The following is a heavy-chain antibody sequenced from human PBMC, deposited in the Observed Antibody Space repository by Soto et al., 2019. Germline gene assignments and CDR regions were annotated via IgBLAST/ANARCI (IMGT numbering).Heavy chain of an antibody. J-gene: IGHJ3*02. CDR3: ARGWCTGGSCFYDAFDI. CDR1: GFTFSSYS. D-gene: IGHD2-15*01. Sequence: PGGSLRLSCAASGFTFSSYSMNWVRQAPGKGLEWVSSITGSSSHIYYADSVKGRFTISRDNGKNSLYLQMNSLRAEDTAVYYCARGWCTGGSCFYDAFDIWGQGTMVTVSS. CDR2: ITGSSSHI. V-gene: IGHV3-21*01.